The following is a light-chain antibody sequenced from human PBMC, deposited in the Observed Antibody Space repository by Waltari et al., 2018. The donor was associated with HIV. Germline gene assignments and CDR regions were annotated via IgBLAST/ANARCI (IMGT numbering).Light chain of an antibody. Sequence: QSALTQPASVSGSPGQSITISCTGTSSNVGSDDLVSWYQQHPGEAPKHIIYEVTKRPSGVSNRFSGSKSGNTASLTNSGLQAEDEADYYCCSCPRSGIRYVFGTGTKVTVL. CDR1: SSNVGSDDL. J-gene: IGLJ1*01. CDR3: CSCPRSGIRYV. CDR2: EVT. V-gene: IGLV2-23*02.